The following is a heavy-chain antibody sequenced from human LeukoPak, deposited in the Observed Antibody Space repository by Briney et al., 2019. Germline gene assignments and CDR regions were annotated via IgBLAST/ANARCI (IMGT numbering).Heavy chain of an antibody. Sequence: PGRSLRLSCAASGFTFSSYAMHWVRQAPGKGLEWVAVIWYDGSNKYYADSVKGRFTISRDNSKNTLYLQMNSLRAEDTAVYCCAREIKLRDFWSGYYTDYYYYYGMDVWGQGTTVTVSS. CDR3: AREIKLRDFWSGYYTDYYYYYGMDV. CDR1: GFTFSSYA. J-gene: IGHJ6*02. V-gene: IGHV3-33*08. CDR2: IWYDGSNK. D-gene: IGHD3-3*01.